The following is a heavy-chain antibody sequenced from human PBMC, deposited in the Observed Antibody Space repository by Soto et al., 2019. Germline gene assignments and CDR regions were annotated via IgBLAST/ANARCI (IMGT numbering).Heavy chain of an antibody. Sequence: ASVKVSCKASGCTFTSYGISWVRQAPGQGLEWMGWISAYNGNTNYAQKLQGRVTMTTDTSTSTAYMELRSLRSDDTAVYYCARVLITVATTPDLDYWGQGTLVTVSS. CDR2: ISAYNGNT. D-gene: IGHD5-12*01. V-gene: IGHV1-18*01. J-gene: IGHJ4*02. CDR1: GCTFTSYG. CDR3: ARVLITVATTPDLDY.